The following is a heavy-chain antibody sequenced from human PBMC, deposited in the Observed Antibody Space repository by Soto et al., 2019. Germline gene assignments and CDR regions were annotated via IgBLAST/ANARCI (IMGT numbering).Heavy chain of an antibody. CDR1: GYGFTSYW. CDR3: ARQGSSRYYYGMDV. Sequence: ESLTICCRGSGYGFTSYWISLARPMPGKGLEWMGRIDPSDSYTNYSPSFQGHVTISADKSISTAYLQWSSLKASDTAMYYCARQGSSRYYYGMDVWGQGTTVTVAS. CDR2: IDPSDSYT. D-gene: IGHD6-6*01. V-gene: IGHV5-10-1*01. J-gene: IGHJ6*02.